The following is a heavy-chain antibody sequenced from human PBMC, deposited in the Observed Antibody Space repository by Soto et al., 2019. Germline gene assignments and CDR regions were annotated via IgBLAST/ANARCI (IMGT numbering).Heavy chain of an antibody. CDR2: TRNKANSYTT. V-gene: IGHV3-72*01. CDR3: ARVSSSWYYYYYMDV. Sequence: GGSLRLSCAASGFTFSDHYMDWVRQAPGKGLEWVGRTRNKANSYTTEYAASVKGRFTISRDDSKNSLYLQMNSLKTEDTAVYYCARVSSSWYYYYYMDVWGKGTTVTVSS. D-gene: IGHD6-13*01. J-gene: IGHJ6*03. CDR1: GFTFSDHY.